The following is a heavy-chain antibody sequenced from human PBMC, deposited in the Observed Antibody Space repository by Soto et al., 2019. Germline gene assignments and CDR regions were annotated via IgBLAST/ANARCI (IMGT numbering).Heavy chain of an antibody. D-gene: IGHD6-13*01. J-gene: IGHJ3*02. CDR2: ISSSSSTI. CDR1: GFTFSSYS. CDR3: ARDGGDSSSWYFAFDI. V-gene: IGHV3-48*01. Sequence: EVQLVESGGGLVQPGGSLRLSCAASGFTFSSYSMNWVRQAPGKGLEWVSYISSSSSTIYYADSVKGRFTISRDNAKNSLYLQMNSLRAEDTAVYYCARDGGDSSSWYFAFDIWGQGTIVTVSS.